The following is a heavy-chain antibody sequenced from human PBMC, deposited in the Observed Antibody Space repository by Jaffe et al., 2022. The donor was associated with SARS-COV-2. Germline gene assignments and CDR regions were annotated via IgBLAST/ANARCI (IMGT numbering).Heavy chain of an antibody. V-gene: IGHV4-34*01. CDR3: ARGAAGTADY. CDR1: GGSFSGYY. CDR2: INHSGST. J-gene: IGHJ4*02. Sequence: QVQLQQWGAGLLKPSETLSLTCAVYGGSFSGYYWSWIRQPPGKGLEWIGEINHSGSTNYNPSLKSRVTISVDTSKNQFSLKLSSVTAADTAVYYCARGAAGTADYWGQGTLVTVSS. D-gene: IGHD6-13*01.